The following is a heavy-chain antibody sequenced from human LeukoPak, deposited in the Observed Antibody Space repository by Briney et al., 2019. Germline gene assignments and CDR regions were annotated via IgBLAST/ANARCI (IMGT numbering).Heavy chain of an antibody. CDR3: ARDNAYCSGGSCYSVHLDAFDI. D-gene: IGHD2-15*01. J-gene: IGHJ3*02. CDR2: ISAYNGNT. Sequence: GASVKVSCKASGYTFTSYGISWVRRAPGQGLEWMGWISAYNGNTNYAQKLQGRVTMTTDTSTSTAYMELRSLRSDDTAVYYCARDNAYCSGGSCYSVHLDAFDIWGQGTMVTVSS. CDR1: GYTFTSYG. V-gene: IGHV1-18*04.